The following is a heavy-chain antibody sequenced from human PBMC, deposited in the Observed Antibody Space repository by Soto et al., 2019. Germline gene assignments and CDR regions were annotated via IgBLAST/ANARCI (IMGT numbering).Heavy chain of an antibody. Sequence: EVQLVESGGGLVQPGGSLRLSCAASGFTFSDSWMAWVRQAPGKGLEWVAHISPDGAQTYHVGSVTGRMTISRDNAKNSLLLQMKNRRAAVTDVSFCAKYSYHYLPTWGQGALVTVSS. CDR1: GFTFSDSW. D-gene: IGHD5-18*01. V-gene: IGHV3-7*05. CDR2: ISPDGAQT. J-gene: IGHJ4*02. CDR3: AKYSYHYLPT.